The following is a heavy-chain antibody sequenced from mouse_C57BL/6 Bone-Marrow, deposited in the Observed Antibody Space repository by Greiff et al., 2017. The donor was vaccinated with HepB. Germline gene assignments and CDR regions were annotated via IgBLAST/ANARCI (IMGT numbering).Heavy chain of an antibody. Sequence: DVKLVESGPGLVKPSQSLSLTCSVTGYSITSGYYWNWIRQFPGNKLEWMGYISYDGSNNYNPSLKNRISITRDTSKNQFFLKLNSVTTEDTATYYCARGDYGNYVGFDYWGQGTTLTVSS. V-gene: IGHV3-6*01. D-gene: IGHD2-1*01. CDR2: ISYDGSN. J-gene: IGHJ2*01. CDR1: GYSITSGYY. CDR3: ARGDYGNYVGFDY.